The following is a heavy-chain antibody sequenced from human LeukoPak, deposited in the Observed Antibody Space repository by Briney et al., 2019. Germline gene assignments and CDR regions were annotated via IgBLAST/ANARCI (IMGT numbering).Heavy chain of an antibody. J-gene: IGHJ5*02. D-gene: IGHD3-10*01. V-gene: IGHV7-4-1*02. CDR1: GYTFTRYY. CDR3: ARDRHYYGSGSYSWFDP. Sequence: GASVKVSCKASGYTFTRYYLHWVRQAPGQGLEWMGWINTNTGNPTYAQGFTGRFVFSLDTSVSTAYLQISSLKAEDTAVYYCARDRHYYGSGSYSWFDPWGQGTLVTVSS. CDR2: INTNTGNP.